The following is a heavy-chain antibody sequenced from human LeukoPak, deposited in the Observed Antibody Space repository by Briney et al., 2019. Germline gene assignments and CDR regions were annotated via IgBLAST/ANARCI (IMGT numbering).Heavy chain of an antibody. CDR2: ISSSGSGI. CDR1: GFTFSDYY. D-gene: IGHD3-10*01. CDR3: ARTTPGSVDV. V-gene: IGHV3-11*04. Sequence: KSGGSLRLSCAASGFTFSDYYMSWIRQAPGKGLEWLSYISSSGSGIFYADSVKGRFTMSRDNAKNSLYLQMNSLRAEDTAVYYCARTTPGSVDVWGKGTTATVSS. J-gene: IGHJ6*04.